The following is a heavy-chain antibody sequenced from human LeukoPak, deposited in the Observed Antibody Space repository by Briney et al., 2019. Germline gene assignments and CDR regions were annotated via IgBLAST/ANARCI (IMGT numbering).Heavy chain of an antibody. CDR1: SGSISNYY. J-gene: IGHJ5*02. CDR3: ARHWSHSVAQFGRSYWFDP. CDR2: MDTSGHT. V-gene: IGHV4-4*07. Sequence: SETLSLTCTVSSGSISNYYWSWIRQPAGKGLEWIGHMDTSGHTNYNSSLMSRVTMSVDTSKNQFSLRLTSVTAADTAVYYCARHWSHSVAQFGRSYWFDPWGQGTLVTVSS. D-gene: IGHD2-15*01.